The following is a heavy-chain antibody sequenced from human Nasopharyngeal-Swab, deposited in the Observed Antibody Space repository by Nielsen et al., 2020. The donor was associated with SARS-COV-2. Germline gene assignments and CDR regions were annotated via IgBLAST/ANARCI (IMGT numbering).Heavy chain of an antibody. D-gene: IGHD2-15*01. CDR3: ARATPTYSGGDFDY. V-gene: IGHV3-33*08. CDR2: IWYDGSNK. CDR1: GFTFSSYA. J-gene: IGHJ4*02. Sequence: GGSLRLSCAASGFTFSSYAMHWVRQAPGRGLEWVAVIWYDGSNKYYADSVKGRFTISRDNSKNTLYLQMNSLRAEDTAVYYCARATPTYSGGDFDYWGQGTLVTVSS.